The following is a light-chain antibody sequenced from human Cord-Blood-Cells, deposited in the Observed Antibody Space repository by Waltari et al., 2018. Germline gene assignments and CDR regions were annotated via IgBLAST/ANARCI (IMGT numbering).Light chain of an antibody. J-gene: IGLJ3*02. Sequence: YVRTQPPSVSVAPGQTARINCGGNNIGSKSVHWYQQKPGQAPVLVIYYDSDRPSGIPERFSGSNSGNTATLTISRVEAGDEADYYCQVWDSSSDHWVFGGGTKLTVL. V-gene: IGLV3-21*04. CDR3: QVWDSSSDHWV. CDR2: YDS. CDR1: NIGSKS.